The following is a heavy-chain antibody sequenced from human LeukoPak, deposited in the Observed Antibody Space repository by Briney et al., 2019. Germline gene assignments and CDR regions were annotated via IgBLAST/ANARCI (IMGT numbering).Heavy chain of an antibody. CDR1: GYSISSGYY. J-gene: IGHJ4*02. CDR3: ARARYYYDSSGYSRSRYYFDY. D-gene: IGHD3-22*01. CDR2: IYHSGST. V-gene: IGHV4-38-2*02. Sequence: SETLSLTCTVSGYSISSGYYWGWIRQPPGKGLEWIGSIYHSGSTYYNPSLKSRVTISVDTSKNQFSLKLSSVTAADTAVYYCARARYYYDSSGYSRSRYYFDYWGQGTLVTVSS.